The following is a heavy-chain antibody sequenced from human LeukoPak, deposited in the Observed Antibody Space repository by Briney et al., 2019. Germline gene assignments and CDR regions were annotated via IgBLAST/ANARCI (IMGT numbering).Heavy chain of an antibody. CDR1: GGSFSGYY. V-gene: IGHV4-34*01. Sequence: SETLSLTCAVYGGSFSGYYWTWIRQPPGKGLEWIGEINHSGSTNYNPSLKSRVTISVDTSKNQFSLKLSSVTAADTAVYYCARATYYYDSSGPPAGFDIWGQGTMVTVSS. D-gene: IGHD3-22*01. CDR3: ARATYYYDSSGPPAGFDI. J-gene: IGHJ3*02. CDR2: INHSGST.